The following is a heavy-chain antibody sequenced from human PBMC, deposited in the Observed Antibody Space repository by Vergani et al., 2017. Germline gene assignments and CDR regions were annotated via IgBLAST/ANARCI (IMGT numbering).Heavy chain of an antibody. Sequence: QMQLVQSGPEVKKPGTSVKVSCKASGFTFTSSAMQWVRQARGQRLEWRAWIVVGSGHKNYGQKVKERVTITRDMSTSTAYMALSSLRSEDTAVYYCAARSYSTTDYYMDVWGKGTTVTVSS. CDR1: GFTFTSSA. V-gene: IGHV1-58*02. D-gene: IGHD1-26*01. CDR3: AARSYSTTDYYMDV. J-gene: IGHJ6*03. CDR2: IVVGSGHK.